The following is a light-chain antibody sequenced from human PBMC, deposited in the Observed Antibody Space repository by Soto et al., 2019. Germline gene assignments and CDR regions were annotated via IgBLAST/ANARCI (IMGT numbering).Light chain of an antibody. CDR3: SSYTTSSTRV. CDR2: EVS. CDR1: SSDVGAYDY. Sequence: QSALTQPASVSGSPGQSITISCTGTSSDVGAYDYVSWYQQHPDKAPKLMIYEVSYRPSGVSNPFSGSKSVNTATLTISGLQAEDEADYYCSSYTTSSTRVFATGTKLTVL. J-gene: IGLJ1*01. V-gene: IGLV2-14*03.